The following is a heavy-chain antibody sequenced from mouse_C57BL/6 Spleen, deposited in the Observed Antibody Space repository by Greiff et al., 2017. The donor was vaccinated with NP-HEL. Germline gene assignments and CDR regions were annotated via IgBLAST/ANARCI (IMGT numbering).Heavy chain of an antibody. CDR1: GFTFSSYA. CDR3: TRDVTNYGSSYYAMDY. V-gene: IGHV5-9-1*02. J-gene: IGHJ4*01. D-gene: IGHD1-1*01. CDR2: ISSGGDYI. Sequence: DVKLVESGEGLVKPGGSLKLSCAASGFTFSSYAMSWVRQTPEKRLEWVAYISSGGDYIYYADTVKGRFTISRDNARNTRYLQMSSLKSEDTAMYYCTRDVTNYGSSYYAMDYWGQGTSVTVSS.